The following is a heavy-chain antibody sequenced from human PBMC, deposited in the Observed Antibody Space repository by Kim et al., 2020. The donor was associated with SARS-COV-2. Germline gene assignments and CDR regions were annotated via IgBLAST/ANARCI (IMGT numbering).Heavy chain of an antibody. CDR2: IIPILGIA. J-gene: IGHJ6*02. CDR3: SGSGSYDYYYYGMDV. CDR1: GGTFSSYA. V-gene: IGHV1-69*04. D-gene: IGHD3-10*01. Sequence: SVKVSCKASGGTFSSYAISWVRQAPGQGLEWMGRIIPILGIANYAQKFQGRVTITADKSTSTAYMELSSLRSEDTAVYYCSGSGSYDYYYYGMDVWGQGTTVTVSS.